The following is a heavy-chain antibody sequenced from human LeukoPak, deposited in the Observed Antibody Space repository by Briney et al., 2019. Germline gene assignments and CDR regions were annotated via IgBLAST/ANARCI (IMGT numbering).Heavy chain of an antibody. Sequence: ASVKVSCKASGYTFTGYYTHWVRQAPGPGLEWMGWINPNSGGTNYAQKFQGRVTMTRDTSISTAYMELSRLRFDDTAVYYCARLTLRYSSGWYYFDYWGQGTLVTVSS. CDR1: GYTFTGYY. CDR2: INPNSGGT. J-gene: IGHJ4*02. D-gene: IGHD6-19*01. CDR3: ARLTLRYSSGWYYFDY. V-gene: IGHV1-2*02.